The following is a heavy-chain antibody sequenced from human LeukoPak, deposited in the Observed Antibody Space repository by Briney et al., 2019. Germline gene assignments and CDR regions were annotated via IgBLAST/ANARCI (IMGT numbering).Heavy chain of an antibody. CDR3: AKSYYYDSSGYSDY. CDR1: GFTFSSYG. D-gene: IGHD3-22*01. V-gene: IGHV3-30*18. Sequence: PGRSLRLSCAASGFTFSSYGMHWVRQAPGKGLEWVAVISYDGSNKYYADSVKGRFTISRDNSKNTLYLQMNSLRAEDTAVYYCAKSYYYDSSGYSDYWGQGTPVTVSS. J-gene: IGHJ4*02. CDR2: ISYDGSNK.